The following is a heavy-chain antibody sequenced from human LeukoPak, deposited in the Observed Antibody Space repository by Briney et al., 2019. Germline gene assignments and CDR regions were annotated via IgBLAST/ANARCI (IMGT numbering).Heavy chain of an antibody. CDR2: IYSGGST. J-gene: IGHJ6*03. Sequence: PGGSLRLSCAGAGFTVRSNYMSGVPEGPGSGVECVSVIYSGGSTYYADPVKGRFTISRDNSKNSLYIHMNRVRVEDTAVYYCASYGVYSSSSRGFGRGRDYYYYYMDVWGKGTTVTVSS. D-gene: IGHD6-13*01. CDR1: GFTVRSNY. V-gene: IGHV3-66*02. CDR3: ASYGVYSSSSRGFGRGRDYYYYYMDV.